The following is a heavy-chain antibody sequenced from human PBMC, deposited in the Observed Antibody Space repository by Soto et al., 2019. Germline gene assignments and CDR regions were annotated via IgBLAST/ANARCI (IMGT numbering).Heavy chain of an antibody. CDR3: AKVGGEDYDILTGLDY. J-gene: IGHJ4*02. CDR1: GFTFSSYA. Sequence: GGSLRLSCAASGFTFSSYAMSWVRQAPGKGLEWVSAISGSGGSTYYADSVKGRFTISRDNSKNTLYLQMNSLRAEDTAVYYCAKVGGEDYDILTGLDYWGQGTLVTVSS. CDR2: ISGSGGST. V-gene: IGHV3-23*01. D-gene: IGHD3-9*01.